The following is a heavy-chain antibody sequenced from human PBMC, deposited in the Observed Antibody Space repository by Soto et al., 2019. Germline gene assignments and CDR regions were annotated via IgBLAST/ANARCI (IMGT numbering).Heavy chain of an antibody. J-gene: IGHJ6*02. V-gene: IGHV4-59*01. CDR1: GGSISSYY. Sequence: PSETLSLTCTVSGGSISSYYWSWIRQPPGKGLEWIGYIYYSGSTNYNPSLKSRVTISVDTSKSQFSLKLSSVTAADTAVYYCARGEFGVDRRFGYYAGMDVWAQGTTVTVSS. D-gene: IGHD3-10*01. CDR2: IYYSGST. CDR3: ARGEFGVDRRFGYYAGMDV.